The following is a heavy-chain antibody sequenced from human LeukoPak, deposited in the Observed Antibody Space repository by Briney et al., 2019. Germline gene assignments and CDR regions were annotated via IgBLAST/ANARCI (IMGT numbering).Heavy chain of an antibody. D-gene: IGHD3-10*01. CDR1: GFRFRNAW. Sequence: GGSLRLSCAVSGFRFRNAWMTWVRQAPGKGLEWVGRIKSEADGGTIIYAAPVKGRFTISRDDSQNTLYLQMNGLKSEDTALYYCTTSIIEFRGVRGAFDFWGHGTMVTVSS. CDR3: TTSIIEFRGVRGAFDF. CDR2: IKSEADGGTI. J-gene: IGHJ3*01. V-gene: IGHV3-15*01.